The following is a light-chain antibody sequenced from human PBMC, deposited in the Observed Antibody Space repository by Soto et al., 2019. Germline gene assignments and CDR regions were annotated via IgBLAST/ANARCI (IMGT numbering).Light chain of an antibody. CDR1: QSISSW. V-gene: IGKV1-5*01. CDR3: QQYNSYPWT. J-gene: IGKJ1*01. Sequence: DIQMTQSPSTLSASVGDRFTMTCRARQSISSWLAWYQQKPGKAPKLLIYDASSLESGVPSRFSGSGSGTEFTLTISSLQPDDFATYYCQQYNSYPWTFGQGTKVDI. CDR2: DAS.